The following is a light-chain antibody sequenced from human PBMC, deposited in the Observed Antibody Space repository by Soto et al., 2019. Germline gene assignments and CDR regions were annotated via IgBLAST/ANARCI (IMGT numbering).Light chain of an antibody. CDR3: LQDYNYPPT. CDR2: KAS. J-gene: IGKJ5*01. V-gene: IGKV1-5*03. CDR1: QTISSW. Sequence: DIPRTRSHSTQSAYVRDRVTITCRASQTISSWLAWYQQKPGKAPKLLIYKASTLKSGVPSRFSGSGSGTEFTLTISSLQPDDFATYYCLQDYNYPPTFGQGTRLEI.